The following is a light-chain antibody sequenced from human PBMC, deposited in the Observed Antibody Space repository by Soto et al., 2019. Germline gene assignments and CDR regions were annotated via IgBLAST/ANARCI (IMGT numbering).Light chain of an antibody. CDR1: QSISSW. Sequence: DIRMTHSPSTLSASVGDRGTITCRASQSISSWLAWYQQKPGKAPKLLTYKASTLKSGVPSRSSGSGSGTEFTLTISSLQPDDFATYYCQHYTSYSEAFGQGTTVDIK. CDR2: KAS. J-gene: IGKJ1*01. V-gene: IGKV1-5*03. CDR3: QHYTSYSEA.